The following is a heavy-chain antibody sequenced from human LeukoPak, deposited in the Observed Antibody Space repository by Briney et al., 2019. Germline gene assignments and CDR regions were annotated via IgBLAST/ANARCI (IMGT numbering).Heavy chain of an antibody. CDR2: IKQDGSEK. Sequence: GGSLRLSCSASGFTFSSYWMSWVRQAPGKGLEWGANIKQDGSEKYYVASGKGRFTISRDNAKNSLYLQMNSLRAEDTDVYYCARETWIHRLFDYWGQGTLVTVSS. J-gene: IGHJ4*02. V-gene: IGHV3-7*01. D-gene: IGHD5-18*01. CDR3: ARETWIHRLFDY. CDR1: GFTFSSYW.